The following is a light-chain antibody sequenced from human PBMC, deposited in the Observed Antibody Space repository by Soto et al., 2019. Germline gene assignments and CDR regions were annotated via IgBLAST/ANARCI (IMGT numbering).Light chain of an antibody. Sequence: EIVLTQSPGTLSLSPGERATLSCRASQSVSSSYLAWYQQKSGQAPRLLIYGASSRATGIPDRFSGSGSGKDFTLTISRLAPDDFAVYYCQYYGSSSLFGGGTKVEIK. CDR3: QYYGSSSL. J-gene: IGKJ4*01. V-gene: IGKV3-20*01. CDR1: QSVSSSY. CDR2: GAS.